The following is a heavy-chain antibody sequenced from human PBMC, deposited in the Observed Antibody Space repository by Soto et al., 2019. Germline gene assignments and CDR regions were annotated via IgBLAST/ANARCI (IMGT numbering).Heavy chain of an antibody. CDR3: AKDHGVSYSHPYYYGMDV. V-gene: IGHV3-30*18. D-gene: IGHD1-26*01. J-gene: IGHJ6*02. CDR2: ISYDGSNK. CDR1: GFTFSSYG. Sequence: QVQLVESGGGVVQPGRSLRLSCAASGFTFSSYGMHWVRQAPGKGLEWVAVISYDGSNKYYADSVKGRFTISRDNSKNTLYLQMNSLRAEDTAVYYCAKDHGVSYSHPYYYGMDVWGQGTTVTVSS.